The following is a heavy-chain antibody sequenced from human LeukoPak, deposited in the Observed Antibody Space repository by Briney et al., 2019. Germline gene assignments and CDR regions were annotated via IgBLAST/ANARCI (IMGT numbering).Heavy chain of an antibody. CDR2: INTDGSST. CDR3: VRSGSSSWYVYYYYYMDV. Sequence: GGSLRLSCAASGFTFSSYWMHWVRQAPGKGLVWVSRINTDGSSTSYADSVKGRFTISRDNAKNSLYLQMNSLRAEDTAVYYCVRSGSSSWYVYYYYYMDVWGKGTTVTISS. CDR1: GFTFSSYW. D-gene: IGHD6-13*01. V-gene: IGHV3-74*01. J-gene: IGHJ6*03.